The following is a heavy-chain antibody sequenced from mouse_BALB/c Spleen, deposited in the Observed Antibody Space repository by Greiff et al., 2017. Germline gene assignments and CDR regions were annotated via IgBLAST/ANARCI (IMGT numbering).Heavy chain of an antibody. CDR2: INPSNGGT. V-gene: IGHV1S81*02. Sequence: VQLQQSGAGLVKPGASVKLSCKASGYTFTSYYMYWVKQRPGQGLEWIGEINPSNGGTNFNEKFKSKATLTVDKSSSTAYMQLSSLTSEDSAVYYCTRVWEESWFAYWGQGTLVTVSA. D-gene: IGHD4-1*01. J-gene: IGHJ3*01. CDR1: GYTFTSYY. CDR3: TRVWEESWFAY.